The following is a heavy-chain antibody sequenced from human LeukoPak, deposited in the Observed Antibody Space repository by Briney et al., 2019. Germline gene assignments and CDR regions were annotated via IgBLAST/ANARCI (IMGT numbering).Heavy chain of an antibody. D-gene: IGHD5-18*01. CDR2: INHYGST. CDR1: GGSFSGYY. Sequence: SETLSRTCAVYGGSFSGYYWNWIRQPPGKGLEWIGEINHYGSTKYSPSLKSRVTISGDTSKNQFSLRLNSVTAADTAVYYCARAYGAHQTFHSYHFFDFWGRGTLVTVSS. J-gene: IGHJ4*02. V-gene: IGHV4-34*01. CDR3: ARAYGAHQTFHSYHFFDF.